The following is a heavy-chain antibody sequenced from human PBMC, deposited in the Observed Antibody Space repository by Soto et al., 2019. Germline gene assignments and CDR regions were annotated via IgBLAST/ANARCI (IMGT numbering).Heavy chain of an antibody. D-gene: IGHD2-8*02. CDR2: ISWNSGTI. CDR3: AKSTGGTANGMGV. J-gene: IGHJ6*02. Sequence: GGSLRLSCAASGFSFDDYAMHWVRQAPGKGLEWVSGISWNSGTIGYADSVKGRFTISRDNAKNSLYLQMNSLRAEDTALHYCAKSTGGTANGMGVWGQGTTVTVSS. V-gene: IGHV3-9*01. CDR1: GFSFDDYA.